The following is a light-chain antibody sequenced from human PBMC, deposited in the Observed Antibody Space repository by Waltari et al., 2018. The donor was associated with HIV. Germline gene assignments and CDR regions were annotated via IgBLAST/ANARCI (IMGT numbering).Light chain of an antibody. J-gene: IGKJ1*01. V-gene: IGKV3-20*01. CDR2: GAS. Sequence: EVVLTKYPGTLSLSPGERATLSCRASQTVSSTYLAWYQHNPGQAPRLRIYGASSRATGIPHRFSGSGSGTDFTLTISRLEPEDFAVYYCQQYDRSPQTFGQGTKVDIK. CDR1: QTVSSTY. CDR3: QQYDRSPQT.